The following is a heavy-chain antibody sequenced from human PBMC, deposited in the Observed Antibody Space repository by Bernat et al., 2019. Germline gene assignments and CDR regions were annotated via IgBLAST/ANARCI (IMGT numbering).Heavy chain of an antibody. CDR2: ISASGAGT. CDR3: AKGSHNFDY. J-gene: IGHJ4*02. Sequence: EVQLVDSGGALVQPGGSLRLSCEASAFTFSNYAMTWVRQAPGKGLEWVSSISASGAGTYYADSVKGRFTISRDNSKNTLYLQMSSLRAEDTAVYYCAKGSHNFDYWGQGTLVTVSS. CDR1: AFTFSNYA. V-gene: IGHV3-23*04.